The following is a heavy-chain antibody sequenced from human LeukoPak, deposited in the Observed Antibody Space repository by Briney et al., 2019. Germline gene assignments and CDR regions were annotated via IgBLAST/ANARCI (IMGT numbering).Heavy chain of an antibody. CDR2: ISSSSSYI. D-gene: IGHD2-2*02. V-gene: IGHV3-21*04. CDR1: GFTFSSYS. CDR3: AKVDGYQLLYGTFDY. J-gene: IGHJ4*02. Sequence: GGSLRLSCAASGFTFSSYSMNWVRQAPGKGLEWVSSISSSSSYIYYADSVKGRFTISRDNAKNSLYLQMNSLRAEDTAVYYCAKVDGYQLLYGTFDYWGQGTLVTVSS.